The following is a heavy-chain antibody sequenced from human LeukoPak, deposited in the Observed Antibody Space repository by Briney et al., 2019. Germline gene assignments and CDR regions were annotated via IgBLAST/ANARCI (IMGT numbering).Heavy chain of an antibody. CDR2: ISYDGSNK. Sequence: PGGSLRLSCAASGFTFSSYAMHWVRQAPGKGLEWVAVISYDGSNKYYADSVKGRFTISRDNSKNTLYLQMNSLRAEDTAAYYCARDSTRPYYDILTGSRHNWFDPWGQGTLVTVSS. D-gene: IGHD3-9*01. J-gene: IGHJ5*02. CDR3: ARDSTRPYYDILTGSRHNWFDP. CDR1: GFTFSSYA. V-gene: IGHV3-30*04.